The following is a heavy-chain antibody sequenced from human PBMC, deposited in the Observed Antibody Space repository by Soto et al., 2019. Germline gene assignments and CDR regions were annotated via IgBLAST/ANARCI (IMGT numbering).Heavy chain of an antibody. V-gene: IGHV3-74*01. D-gene: IGHD3-22*01. CDR3: ARALDSSGYSDNSFDP. J-gene: IGHJ5*02. Sequence: TGGSLTLSCAASGFTFSSHWMHWVRQAPGKGLVWVSRISGDGSITSYADSVWGRFTISRDNAKNTLSLQMNSLRAEDTAVYYCARALDSSGYSDNSFDPWGQGTLVTVSS. CDR1: GFTFSSHW. CDR2: ISGDGSIT.